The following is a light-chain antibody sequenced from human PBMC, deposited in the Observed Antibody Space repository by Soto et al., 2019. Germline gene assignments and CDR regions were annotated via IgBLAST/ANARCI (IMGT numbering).Light chain of an antibody. CDR1: QSVSSN. V-gene: IGKV3-15*01. J-gene: IGKJ2*02. CDR2: GAS. Sequence: EIVMTQSPATLSVSPGERATLSCRASQSVSSNLAWYQQKPGQAPRLLIYGASTRATGIPARCSGSRSGTEVTPTISSLQSEDFAVYYCQQYNNWPWGTFGQGTKLEIK. CDR3: QQYNNWPWGT.